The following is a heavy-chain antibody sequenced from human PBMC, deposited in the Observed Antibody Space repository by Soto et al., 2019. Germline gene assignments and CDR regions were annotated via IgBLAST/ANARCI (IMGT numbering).Heavy chain of an antibody. CDR3: ARDTDGLHY. CDR1: GLIFSNYK. Sequence: GSLRLSCAASGLIFSNYKMHWVRQAPGKGLVWVSRINTDGSIIDYADSVKGRFTVSRDNAKNTLYLQMNILRADDTAVYYCARDTDGLHYWGQGTLVTVSS. J-gene: IGHJ4*02. CDR2: INTDGSII. V-gene: IGHV3-74*01.